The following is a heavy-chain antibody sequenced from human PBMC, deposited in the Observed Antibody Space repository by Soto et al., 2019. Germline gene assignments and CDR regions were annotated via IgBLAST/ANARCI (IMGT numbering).Heavy chain of an antibody. V-gene: IGHV4-34*01. Sequence: SETLSLTCAVYGGSFSGYYWSWIRQPPGKGLEWIGEINHSGSTNYNPSLKSRVTISVDTSKNQFSLKLSSVTAADTAVYYCARDPREALGAFDIWGQGTMVTVS. J-gene: IGHJ3*02. D-gene: IGHD3-16*01. CDR3: ARDPREALGAFDI. CDR1: GGSFSGYY. CDR2: INHSGST.